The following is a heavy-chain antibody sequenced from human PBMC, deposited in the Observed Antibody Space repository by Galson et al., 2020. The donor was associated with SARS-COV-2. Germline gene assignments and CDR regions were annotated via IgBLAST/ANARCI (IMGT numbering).Heavy chain of an antibody. CDR3: AKDTDGYSGYDIYYYGIDV. CDR2: ISGSGGST. J-gene: IGHJ6*02. V-gene: IGHV3-23*01. D-gene: IGHD5-12*01. CDR1: GFTFSSYA. Sequence: LSLTCAASGFTFSSYAMSWVRQAPGKGLEWVSAISGSGGSTYYADSVKGRFTISRDNSKNTLYLQMNSLRAEDTAVYYCAKDTDGYSGYDIYYYGIDVWGQGTTVTVSS.